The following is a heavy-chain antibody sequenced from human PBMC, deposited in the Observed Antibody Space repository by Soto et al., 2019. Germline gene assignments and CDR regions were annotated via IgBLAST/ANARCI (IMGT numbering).Heavy chain of an antibody. D-gene: IGHD3-3*01. Sequence: GGSLRLSCAASGFTFSNAWMSWVRQAPGKGLEWVGRIKSKTDGGTTDYAEPVKGRFTISRDDSKNTLYLQMNRLKTEDTAVYYWTTDEQITIFGVVEWGQGALVTVFS. V-gene: IGHV3-15*01. CDR3: TTDEQITIFGVVE. CDR2: IKSKTDGGTT. CDR1: GFTFSNAW. J-gene: IGHJ4*02.